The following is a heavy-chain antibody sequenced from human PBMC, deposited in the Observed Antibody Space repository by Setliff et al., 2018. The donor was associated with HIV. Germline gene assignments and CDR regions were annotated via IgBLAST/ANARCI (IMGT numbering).Heavy chain of an antibody. CDR3: ARAPNSPSYSSSGNYINYADSVMGRFTISRDNAKNSPALQMNSLRAEDTAVYFCARSESSGYSLPYTRFDA. V-gene: IGHV5-51*01. CDR2: LYPDDSDT. Sequence: GESLKISCQGSGYTFSIYWIGWVRQRPGKGLEWMAILYPDDSDTRYSPSFQGQVTISADKSTGTAYLQWRSLKASDTAMYFCARAPNSPSYSSSGNYINYADSVMGRFTISRDNAKNSPALQMNSLRAEDTAVYFCARSESSGYSLPYTRFDAWGQGALVTVSS. CDR1: GYTFSIYW. D-gene: IGHD3-22*01. J-gene: IGHJ5*02.